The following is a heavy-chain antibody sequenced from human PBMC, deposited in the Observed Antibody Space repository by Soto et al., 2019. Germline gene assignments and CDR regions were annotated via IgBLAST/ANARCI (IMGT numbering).Heavy chain of an antibody. V-gene: IGHV4-59*01. Sequence: NPSETLSLTCTVSGGSISSYYWSWIRQPPGKGLEWIGYIYYSGSTNYNPSLKSRVTISVDTSKNQFSLKLSSVTAADTAVYYCARDNGSGSNDWFDPWGQGTLVTVSS. CDR2: IYYSGST. D-gene: IGHD3-10*01. CDR1: GGSISSYY. J-gene: IGHJ5*02. CDR3: ARDNGSGSNDWFDP.